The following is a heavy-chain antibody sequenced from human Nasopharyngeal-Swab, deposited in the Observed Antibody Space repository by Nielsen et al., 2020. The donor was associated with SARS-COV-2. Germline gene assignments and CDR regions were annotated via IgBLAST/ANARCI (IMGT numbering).Heavy chain of an antibody. CDR1: GFTFSSYW. V-gene: IGHV3-74*01. CDR3: ARAYYFDS. J-gene: IGHJ4*02. Sequence: GGSLRLSCAASGFTFSSYWMHWVRQVPGKGLVWVARIKSDGSSTSYVDSVKGRFTISRDNAKNTLYLQMNSLRAEDTAVYYCARAYYFDSWGQGTLVTVFS. CDR2: IKSDGSST.